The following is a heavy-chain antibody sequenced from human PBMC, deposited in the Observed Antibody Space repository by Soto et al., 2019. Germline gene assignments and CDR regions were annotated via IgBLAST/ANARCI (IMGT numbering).Heavy chain of an antibody. Sequence: GGSLRLSCAASGFTFSSYAMSWVRQAPGKGLEWVSAISGSGGSTYYADSVKGRFTISRDNSKNTLYLQMNSLRAEDTAVYYCAKVRYYYYSSGYYRYFDYWGQGTLVTVSS. D-gene: IGHD3-22*01. CDR1: GFTFSSYA. CDR2: ISGSGGST. J-gene: IGHJ4*02. CDR3: AKVRYYYYSSGYYRYFDY. V-gene: IGHV3-23*01.